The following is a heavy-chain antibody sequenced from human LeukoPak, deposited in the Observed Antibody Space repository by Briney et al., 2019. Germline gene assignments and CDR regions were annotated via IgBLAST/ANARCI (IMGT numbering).Heavy chain of an antibody. CDR3: AELGITMIGGV. CDR2: ISSSGSTI. J-gene: IGHJ6*04. V-gene: IGHV3-48*04. CDR1: GFTFSSYS. Sequence: GGSLRLSCAASGFTFSSYSINWVRQAPGKGLEWVSYISSSGSTIYYADSVKGRFTISRDNAKNSLYLQMNSLRAEDTAVYYCAELGITMIGGVWGKGTTVTISS. D-gene: IGHD3-10*02.